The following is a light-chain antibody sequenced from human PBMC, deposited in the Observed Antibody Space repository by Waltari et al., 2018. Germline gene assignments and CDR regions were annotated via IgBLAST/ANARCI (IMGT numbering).Light chain of an antibody. CDR3: QQTNSFLGIT. Sequence: GDRVTITCRASQGISSWLAWYQQKPGKAPMLLIYAASSLQSGVPSRFSGSASGTDFTLTISGLQPEDFATYYCQQTNSFLGITFGGGTKVEIK. CDR2: AAS. CDR1: QGISSW. V-gene: IGKV1D-12*01. J-gene: IGKJ4*01.